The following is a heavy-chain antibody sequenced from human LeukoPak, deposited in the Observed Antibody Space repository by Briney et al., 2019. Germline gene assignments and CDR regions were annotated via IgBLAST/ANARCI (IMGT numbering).Heavy chain of an antibody. Sequence: ASVKVSCRASGYTFTDYYIHWVRQAPGQGPEWMGWINPDNGGTNYAQKFQGRVTMTRDTSIRTVYMDLSRLRSDDTAVFYCTREARVANWFDPWGQGTQVTVSS. V-gene: IGHV1-2*02. J-gene: IGHJ5*02. CDR3: TREARVANWFDP. CDR2: INPDNGGT. D-gene: IGHD2-15*01. CDR1: GYTFTDYY.